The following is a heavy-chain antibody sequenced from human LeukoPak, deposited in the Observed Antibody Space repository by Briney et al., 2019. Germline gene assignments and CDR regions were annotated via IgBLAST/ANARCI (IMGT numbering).Heavy chain of an antibody. V-gene: IGHV3-33*01. Sequence: GGSLRLSCAASGFTFSSYGMHWVRQAPGKGLEWVAVIWYDGSNKYYADSVKGRFTISRDNSKNTLYLQMNSLRAEDTAVYYCARSDSSGPKFYYYYGMDVWGQGTTVTVSS. J-gene: IGHJ6*02. CDR2: IWYDGSNK. D-gene: IGHD6-19*01. CDR3: ARSDSSGPKFYYYYGMDV. CDR1: GFTFSSYG.